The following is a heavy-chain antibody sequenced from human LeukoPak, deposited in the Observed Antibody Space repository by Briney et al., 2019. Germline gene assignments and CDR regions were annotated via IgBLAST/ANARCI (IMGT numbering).Heavy chain of an antibody. CDR2: INNDGSYT. Sequence: PGGSLRLSCAASGFTFSGYWMHWVRQAPGKGLVWVSRINNDGSYTSYADSVKGRFTISRDNAKNSLYLQMNSLRAEDTAVYYCAGLDSSGWYRWGQGTLVTVSS. J-gene: IGHJ4*02. V-gene: IGHV3-74*01. CDR1: GFTFSGYW. D-gene: IGHD6-19*01. CDR3: AGLDSSGWYR.